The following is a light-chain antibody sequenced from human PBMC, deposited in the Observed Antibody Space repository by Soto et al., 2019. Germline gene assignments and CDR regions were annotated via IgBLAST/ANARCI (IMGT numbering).Light chain of an antibody. CDR2: EVS. J-gene: IGLJ1*01. Sequence: QSALTQPASVSGSPGQSITISCTGTSSDVGGYNYVSWYQQHPGKAPKLMIYEVSNRPLGVSNRFSGSKSGNTASLTISGLQAEDEADYYCTSYTSSSTLDVFGTGTRSPS. V-gene: IGLV2-14*01. CDR3: TSYTSSSTLDV. CDR1: SSDVGGYNY.